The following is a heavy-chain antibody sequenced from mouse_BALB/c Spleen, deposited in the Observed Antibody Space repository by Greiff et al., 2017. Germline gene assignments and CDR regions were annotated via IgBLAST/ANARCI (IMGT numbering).Heavy chain of an antibody. J-gene: IGHJ2*01. V-gene: IGHV5-6-2*01. CDR3: ARQGGLGYFDY. CDR1: GFTFSSYY. Sequence: EVMLVESGGGLVKLGGSLKLSCAASGFTFSSYYMSWVRQTPEKRLELVAAINSNGGSTYYPDTVKGRFTISRDNAKNTLYLQMSSLKSEDTALYYCARQGGLGYFDYWGQGTTLTVSS. CDR2: INSNGGST. D-gene: IGHD4-1*01.